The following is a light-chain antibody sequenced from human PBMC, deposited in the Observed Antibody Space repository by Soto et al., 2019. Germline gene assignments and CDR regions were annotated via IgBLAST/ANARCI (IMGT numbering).Light chain of an antibody. Sequence: AIRMTQSASSLSASTGDRVTITCRASQGISSYLAWYQQKPGKAPRLLIYAASTLQSGVPSRFSGSGSGTEFTLTISCLQSVDFATYYCQQYYSYPRTFGQGTKVEIK. V-gene: IGKV1-8*01. CDR1: QGISSY. J-gene: IGKJ1*01. CDR3: QQYYSYPRT. CDR2: AAS.